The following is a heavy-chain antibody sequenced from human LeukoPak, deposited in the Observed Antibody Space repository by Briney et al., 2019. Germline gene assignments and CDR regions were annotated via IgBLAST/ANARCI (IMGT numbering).Heavy chain of an antibody. V-gene: IGHV4-59*08. CDR3: PRGPEDYFDY. CDR2: IYYSETT. Sequence: SETPSLTCTVSGDSISTYYWSWIRQPPGKGLEWIGYIYYSETTNYNPSLKSRVTISVDTSKNEASLKLSSVTAADTAVYYCPRGPEDYFDYWGQGTLVTVSS. J-gene: IGHJ4*02. CDR1: GDSISTYY.